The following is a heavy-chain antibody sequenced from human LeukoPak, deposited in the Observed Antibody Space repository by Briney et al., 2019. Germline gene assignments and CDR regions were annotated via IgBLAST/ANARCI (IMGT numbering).Heavy chain of an antibody. Sequence: SETLSLTCTVSRGSISGSIRSYYWGWLRQPPGKGLEWIGYISSSGSVNDNPSLRSRVTISVDTSKNQFFLNLTSVSAAGTAVYYCARIPLGYSGAYYFDYWGQGTLVTVSP. CDR3: ARIPLGYSGAYYFDY. CDR1: RGSISGSIRSYY. J-gene: IGHJ4*02. D-gene: IGHD5-12*01. V-gene: IGHV4-61*05. CDR2: ISSSGSV.